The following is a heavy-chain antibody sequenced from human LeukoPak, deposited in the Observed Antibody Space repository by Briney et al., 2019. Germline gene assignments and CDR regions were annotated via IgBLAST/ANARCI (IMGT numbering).Heavy chain of an antibody. Sequence: GASVKVSCKASGYTFTGYYMHWVRQAPGQGLEWMGWINPNSGGTNYAQKFQGRVTMTRDTSISTAYMELSRLRSDDTAVYYCARDRGGFRYFDWSFDYWGQGTLVTVSS. CDR3: ARDRGGFRYFDWSFDY. CDR1: GYTFTGYY. D-gene: IGHD3-9*01. J-gene: IGHJ4*02. CDR2: INPNSGGT. V-gene: IGHV1-2*02.